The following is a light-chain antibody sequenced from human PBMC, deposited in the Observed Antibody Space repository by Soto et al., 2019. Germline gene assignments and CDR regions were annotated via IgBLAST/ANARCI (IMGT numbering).Light chain of an antibody. Sequence: QSALTQPRSVSGSPGQSVTISCTGTSSDVGGYDYVSWYQQHPGKAPKLMIYEVSKRPSGVPDRFSDSKSGNTASLTVSGLQAEDEADYYCSSYAGSNNLVFGGGTKLTVL. CDR3: SSYAGSNNLV. V-gene: IGLV2-8*01. CDR2: EVS. CDR1: SSDVGGYDY. J-gene: IGLJ2*01.